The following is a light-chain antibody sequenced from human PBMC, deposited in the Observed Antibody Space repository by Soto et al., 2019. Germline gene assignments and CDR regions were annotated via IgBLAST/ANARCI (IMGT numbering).Light chain of an antibody. J-gene: IGKJ1*01. V-gene: IGKV1-39*01. Sequence: DIRLTQSPSSLSASIGDRVTITCRASQSIGHYLNWYQQKRGKAPQLLIYSASTLHSGVPSRFSGSGSGTDVTLTISSMQPDDFATYFCQHSDISPPWTFGQGTQVELK. CDR3: QHSDISPPWT. CDR2: SAS. CDR1: QSIGHY.